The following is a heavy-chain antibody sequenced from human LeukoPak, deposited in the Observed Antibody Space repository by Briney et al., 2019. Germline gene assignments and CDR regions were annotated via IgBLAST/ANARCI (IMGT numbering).Heavy chain of an antibody. V-gene: IGHV3-74*01. J-gene: IGHJ4*02. Sequence: GGSLRLSCAASGFTYSRYWMHWVRQVPGKGLVWVARIKGDESYTFYADSVKGRFTISRDNAKNTLYLQMNSLRAEDTAVYYCASEADSAYGDYNWGQGTLVTVSS. CDR3: ASEADSAYGDYN. CDR1: GFTYSRYW. D-gene: IGHD4-17*01. CDR2: IKGDESYT.